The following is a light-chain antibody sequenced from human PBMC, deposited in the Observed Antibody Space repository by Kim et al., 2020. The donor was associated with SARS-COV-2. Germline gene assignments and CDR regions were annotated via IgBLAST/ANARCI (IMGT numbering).Light chain of an antibody. CDR2: GNN. CDR1: SSNIGAGLD. V-gene: IGLV1-40*01. Sequence: QSVLTQPPSVSGAPGQRVTISCIGSSSNIGAGLDVHWYQQLPGKAPKLLIYGNNKWPSGVPDRFSGSKSDTSASLAITGLQAEDEADYYCQSSDNRVSVRYVFGAGTKVTVL. CDR3: QSSDNRVSVRYV. J-gene: IGLJ1*01.